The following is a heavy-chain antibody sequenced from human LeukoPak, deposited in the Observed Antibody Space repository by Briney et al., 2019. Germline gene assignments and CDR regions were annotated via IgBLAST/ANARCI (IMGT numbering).Heavy chain of an antibody. J-gene: IGHJ4*02. V-gene: IGHV3-21*06. CDR2: ISSTSKYI. D-gene: IGHD3-10*01. CDR1: GFTFGSYS. CDR3: ARCYASGSYGMDY. Sequence: PGGSLRLSCVASGFTFGSYSMNWVRQFPGKGLQWVSSISSTSKYIYYTDSVKGRFTVSRDNAKNTLSLQMNSLGAEDTAVYYCARCYASGSYGMDYWGQGALVTVSS.